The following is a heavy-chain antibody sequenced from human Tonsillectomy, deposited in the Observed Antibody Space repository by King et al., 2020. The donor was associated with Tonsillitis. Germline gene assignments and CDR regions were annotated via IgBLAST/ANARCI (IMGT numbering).Heavy chain of an antibody. CDR2: ISYDGSNK. J-gene: IGHJ4*02. CDR3: AKEAVACLFDY. CDR1: GFTFSSYG. D-gene: IGHD6-19*01. Sequence: VQLVESGGGVVKPGRSLRLSCAASGFTFSSYGMHWVRQAPGKGLEWVAVISYDGSNKYYADSVKGRFTITSDNSKNTLYLQMNSLRAEDTAVYYCAKEAVACLFDYWGQGTLVTVSS. V-gene: IGHV3-30*18.